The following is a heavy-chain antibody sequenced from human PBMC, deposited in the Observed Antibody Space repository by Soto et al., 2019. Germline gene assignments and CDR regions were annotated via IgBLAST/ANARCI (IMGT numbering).Heavy chain of an antibody. J-gene: IGHJ4*02. CDR2: ISAYNGNT. Sequence: ASVKVSCEASGYTFTSYGISWVRQAPGQGLEWMGWISAYNGNTNYAQKLQGRVTMTTDTSTSTAYMELRSLRSDDTTVYYCARMGPLRYFDWFDFDYWGQGTLVTVS. D-gene: IGHD3-9*01. CDR3: ARMGPLRYFDWFDFDY. CDR1: GYTFTSYG. V-gene: IGHV1-18*01.